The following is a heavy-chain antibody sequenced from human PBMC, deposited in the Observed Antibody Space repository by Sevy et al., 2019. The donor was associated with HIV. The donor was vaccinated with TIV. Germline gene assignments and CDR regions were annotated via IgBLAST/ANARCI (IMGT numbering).Heavy chain of an antibody. CDR1: GFTFSSYA. V-gene: IGHV3-23*01. J-gene: IGHJ4*02. D-gene: IGHD1-26*01. Sequence: GGSLRLSCAASGFTFSSYAMSWVRQAPGKGLEWVSAISGRGGSTYYADSVKGRFTISRDNSKNTLYLQMNSLRAEDTAVYYCAKTQWELPDYFDYWGQGTLVTVSS. CDR2: ISGRGGST. CDR3: AKTQWELPDYFDY.